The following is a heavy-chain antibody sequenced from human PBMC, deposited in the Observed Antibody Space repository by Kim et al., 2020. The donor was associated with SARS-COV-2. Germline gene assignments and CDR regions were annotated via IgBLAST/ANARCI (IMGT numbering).Heavy chain of an antibody. V-gene: IGHV3-23*01. CDR3: AKNERAVAGTGRVSGYY. Sequence: GGSLRLSCAASGFTFSSYAMSWVRQAPGKGLEWVSAISGSGGSTYYADSVKGRFTISRDNSKNTLYLQMNSLRAEDTAVYYCAKNERAVAGTGRVSGYYWGQGTLVTVSS. J-gene: IGHJ4*02. D-gene: IGHD6-19*01. CDR2: ISGSGGST. CDR1: GFTFSSYA.